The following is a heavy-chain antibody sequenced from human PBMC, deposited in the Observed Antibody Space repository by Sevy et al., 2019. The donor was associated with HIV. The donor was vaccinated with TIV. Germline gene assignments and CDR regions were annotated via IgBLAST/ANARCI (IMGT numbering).Heavy chain of an antibody. CDR1: GFTFSSYA. CDR2: ISGSGGST. Sequence: GGSLRLSCAASGFTFSSYAMSWVRQAPGKGLEWVSAISGSGGSTYYADSVKGRFTFSRDNSKNTLYLQMNSLRAEDTAVYYCAKEPVVAHYYYYGMDVWGQGTTVTVSS. V-gene: IGHV3-23*01. J-gene: IGHJ6*02. D-gene: IGHD3-22*01. CDR3: AKEPVVAHYYYYGMDV.